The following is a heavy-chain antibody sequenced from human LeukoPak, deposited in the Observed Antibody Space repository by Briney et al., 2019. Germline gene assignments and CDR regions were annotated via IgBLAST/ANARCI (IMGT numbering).Heavy chain of an antibody. CDR2: INHSGST. CDR1: GGSFSGYY. J-gene: IGHJ4*02. CDR3: ARGGSRSEWSSSWYDSGDYFDY. V-gene: IGHV4-34*01. D-gene: IGHD6-13*01. Sequence: SETLSLTCAVYGGSFSGYYWSWIRQPPGKGLEWIGEINHSGSTNYNPSLKSRVTISVDTSKNQFSLKLSSVTAADTAVYYCARGGSRSEWSSSWYDSGDYFDYWGQGTLVTVSS.